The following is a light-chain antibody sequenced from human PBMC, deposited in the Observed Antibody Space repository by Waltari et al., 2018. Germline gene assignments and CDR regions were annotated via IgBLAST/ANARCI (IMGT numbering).Light chain of an antibody. CDR3: QQRSNWLTWT. J-gene: IGKJ1*01. CDR2: GAS. CDR1: QSVSSY. V-gene: IGKV3-11*01. Sequence: EIVLTQSPATLSLSPGERATLSCRASQSVSSYLAWYQQKPGQAPRLLIYGASNRATGIPARFSGSGSGTDFTLTISSLEPEDFAVYYCQQRSNWLTWTFGQGTKVEIK.